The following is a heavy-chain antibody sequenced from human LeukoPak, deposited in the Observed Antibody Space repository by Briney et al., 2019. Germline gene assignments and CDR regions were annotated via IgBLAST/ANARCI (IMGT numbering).Heavy chain of an antibody. CDR3: ARHDYGDFGY. CDR2: IYYSGST. D-gene: IGHD4/OR15-4a*01. CDR1: GGSISSSNYY. Sequence: PETLSLTCTVSGGSISSSNYYWGWIRQPPGKGLEWIGSIYYSGSTYYNPSLKSRLTISVDTSKNQFSLKLSSVTAADAAVYYCARHDYGDFGYWGQGTLVTVSS. V-gene: IGHV4-39*01. J-gene: IGHJ4*02.